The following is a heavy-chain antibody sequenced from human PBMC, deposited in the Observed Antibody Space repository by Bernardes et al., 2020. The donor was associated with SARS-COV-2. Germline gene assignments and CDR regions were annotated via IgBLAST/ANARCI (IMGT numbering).Heavy chain of an antibody. V-gene: IGHV2-26*01. Sequence: SGPTLVKPTETLTLTCTVSGFSLSNARMGVSWIRQPPGKALEWLAHIFSNDEKSYSTSLKSRLTISKDTSKSQVVLTMTNMDPVDTATYYCARIYPATYYYDSSGYLKDAFDIWGQGTMVTVSS. J-gene: IGHJ3*02. D-gene: IGHD3-22*01. CDR2: IFSNDEK. CDR1: GFSLSNARMG. CDR3: ARIYPATYYYDSSGYLKDAFDI.